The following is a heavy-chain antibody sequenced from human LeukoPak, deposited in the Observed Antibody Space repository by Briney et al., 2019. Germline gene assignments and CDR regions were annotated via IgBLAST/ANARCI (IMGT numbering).Heavy chain of an antibody. J-gene: IGHJ6*03. V-gene: IGHV4-4*07. Sequence: PSETLSLTCTVSGGSISSYYWSWIRQPAGKGLEWIGRIYTSGSTNYKPSLKSRVTMSVDTSKNQFSLKLSSVTAADTAVYYCARDLTSPPRYYYYYMDVRGKGTTVTVSS. CDR3: ARDLTSPPRYYYYYMDV. CDR2: IYTSGST. CDR1: GGSISSYY. D-gene: IGHD4/OR15-4a*01.